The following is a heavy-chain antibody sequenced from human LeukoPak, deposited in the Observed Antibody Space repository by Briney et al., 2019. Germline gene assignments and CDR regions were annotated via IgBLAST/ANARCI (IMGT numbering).Heavy chain of an antibody. D-gene: IGHD3-10*01. CDR3: ASWSKDYYGSGSYYKDAFDI. Sequence: SMKVSCKASGGTFSSYAISWVRQAPGQGLEWMGGIIPIFGTANYAQKFQGRVTITADESTSTAYMELSSLRSEDTAVYYCASWSKDYYGSGSYYKDAFDIWGQGTMVTVSS. V-gene: IGHV1-69*01. CDR1: GGTFSSYA. J-gene: IGHJ3*02. CDR2: IIPIFGTA.